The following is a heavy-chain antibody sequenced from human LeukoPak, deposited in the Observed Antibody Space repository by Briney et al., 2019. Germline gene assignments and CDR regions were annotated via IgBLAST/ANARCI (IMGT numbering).Heavy chain of an antibody. CDR3: AREACSSSSCYLAVYGLDV. CDR1: GFTFSSYE. D-gene: IGHD2-2*01. V-gene: IGHV3-48*03. CDR2: ISSSGSTI. J-gene: IGHJ6*02. Sequence: PGGSLRLSCAASGFTFSSYEMNWVRQAPGKGLEWVSYISSSGSTIYYADSVKGRFTISRDNAKNSLYLQMNSLRAEDTAVYYCAREACSSSSCYLAVYGLDVWGQGTTVTVSS.